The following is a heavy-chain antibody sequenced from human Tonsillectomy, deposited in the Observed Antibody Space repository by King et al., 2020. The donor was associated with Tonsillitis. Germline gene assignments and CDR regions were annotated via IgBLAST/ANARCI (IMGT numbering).Heavy chain of an antibody. CDR2: IDWDDDK. CDR1: GFSLSTSAMR. CDR3: ARISVSGYSFDY. Sequence: VTLKESGPALVKPTQTLTLTCTFSGFSLSTSAMRVSWIRQPPGKALEWLARIDWDDDKFYSTSLKTRPTISKDTSKNQVVLTMTNMDPVDTATYYCARISVSGYSFDYWGQGTLVTVSS. D-gene: IGHD5-18*01. V-gene: IGHV2-70*04. J-gene: IGHJ4*02.